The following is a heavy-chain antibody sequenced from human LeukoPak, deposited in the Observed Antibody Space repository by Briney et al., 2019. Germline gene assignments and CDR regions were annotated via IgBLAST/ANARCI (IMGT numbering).Heavy chain of an antibody. J-gene: IGHJ6*03. CDR2: IYYSGSI. Sequence: SETLSLTCAVSGGSISSGGHYWSWIRQYPGKGLEWIGYIYYSGSIYYNPSLKSRVTISVDTSKNQFSLKLSSVTAADTAVYYCARDMPHYDFWSGYPRSYMDVWGKGTTVTVSS. D-gene: IGHD3-3*01. V-gene: IGHV4-31*11. CDR1: GGSISSGGHY. CDR3: ARDMPHYDFWSGYPRSYMDV.